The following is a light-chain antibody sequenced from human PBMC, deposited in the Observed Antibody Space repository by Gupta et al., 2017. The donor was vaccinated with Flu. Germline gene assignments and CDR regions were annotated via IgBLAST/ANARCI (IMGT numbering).Light chain of an antibody. CDR3: CSDAGSSFFA. CDR2: DVS. Sequence: SALTQPRSVSGSPGQSVTISCTGTSSDVGGYNYVSWYQQHPGKAPKLIIYDVSKWPAGVPARFSGSKSGNTASLTISGLQTEDEADYYCCSDAGSSFFAFGGGTKLTVL. J-gene: IGLJ3*02. V-gene: IGLV2-11*01. CDR1: SSDVGGYNY.